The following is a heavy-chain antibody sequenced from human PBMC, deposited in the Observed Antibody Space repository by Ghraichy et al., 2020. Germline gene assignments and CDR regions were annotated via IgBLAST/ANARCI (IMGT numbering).Heavy chain of an antibody. J-gene: IGHJ5*02. V-gene: IGHV4-34*01. CDR3: ARHLGRPHWSRKPRNNWFDP. D-gene: IGHD2-2*01. Sequence: SETLSLTCAVYGGSFSGYYWSWIRQPPGKGLEWIGEINHSGSTNYNPSLKSRVTISVDTSKNQFSLKLSSVTAADTAVYYCARHLGRPHWSRKPRNNWFDPWGQGTLVTVSS. CDR1: GGSFSGYY. CDR2: INHSGST.